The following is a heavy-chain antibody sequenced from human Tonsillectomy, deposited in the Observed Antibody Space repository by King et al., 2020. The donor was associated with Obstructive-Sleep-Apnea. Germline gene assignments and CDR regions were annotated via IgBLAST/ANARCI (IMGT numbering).Heavy chain of an antibody. CDR3: ARTTGLLWFGELSGGGWFDP. Sequence: VQLQESGPGLVKPSETLSLTCTVSGGSISSYYWSWIRQPPGKGLEWIGYIYYSGGTNYNPSLKSRVTMSVDTSKNQFSLKLSSVTAADTAVYYCARTTGLLWFGELSGGGWFDPWGQGTLVTVSS. V-gene: IGHV4-59*08. CDR1: GGSISSYY. J-gene: IGHJ5*02. D-gene: IGHD3-10*01. CDR2: IYYSGGT.